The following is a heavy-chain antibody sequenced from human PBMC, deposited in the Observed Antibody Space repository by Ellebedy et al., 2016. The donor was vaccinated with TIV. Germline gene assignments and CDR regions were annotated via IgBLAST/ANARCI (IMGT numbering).Heavy chain of an antibody. CDR2: IYYSWST. J-gene: IGHJ4*02. D-gene: IGHD5-12*01. V-gene: IGHV4-39*01. Sequence: MPSETLSLTCTVSGASFSSRSYYWGWIRQPPGKGLEWIGNIYYSWSTYYSPSLKSRVTISVDTSKNQFSLKLSSVTAADTAVYYCARQVWAGYSGYGIYYFDYWGQGILVTVSS. CDR3: ARQVWAGYSGYGIYYFDY. CDR1: GASFSSRSYY.